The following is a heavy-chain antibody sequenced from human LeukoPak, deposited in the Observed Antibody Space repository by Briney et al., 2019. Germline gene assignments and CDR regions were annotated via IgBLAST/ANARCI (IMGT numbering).Heavy chain of an antibody. CDR2: IYYSGST. CDR1: GGSLSSSNYY. CDR3: ARPPLPTNANAFDI. D-gene: IGHD1/OR15-1a*01. V-gene: IGHV4-39*01. J-gene: IGHJ3*02. Sequence: PSETLSLTCTVSGGSLSSSNYYWGWLRQPPGRGLEWIGTIYYSGSTFFNNPSLKSRVTISVDTSENRFSLKLGSVTAADTAAYYCARPPLPTNANAFDIWGQGTMVTVSS.